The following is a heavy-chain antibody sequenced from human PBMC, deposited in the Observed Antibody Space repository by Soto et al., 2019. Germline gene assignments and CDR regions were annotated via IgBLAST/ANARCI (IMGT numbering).Heavy chain of an antibody. Sequence: ARGESLDSNALWWPYHAKEQRLERMGLINAGNGNTKYSQKFQGRVTLTRDTSASTAYMELSSLRSEDTAVYYCLSCPQNCITSRHCCLVFDYRGQGTLVTVSS. J-gene: IGHJ4*02. CDR2: INAGNGNT. CDR1: GESLDSNA. V-gene: IGHV1-3*01. D-gene: IGHD3-10*01. CDR3: LSCPQNCITSRHCCLVFDY.